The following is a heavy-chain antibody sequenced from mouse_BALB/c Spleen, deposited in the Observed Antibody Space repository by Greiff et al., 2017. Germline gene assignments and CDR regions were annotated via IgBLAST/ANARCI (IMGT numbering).Heavy chain of an antibody. D-gene: IGHD2-14*01. V-gene: IGHV3-2*02. Sequence: EVQLVESGPGLVKPSQSLSLTCTVTGYSITSDYAWNWIRQFPGNKLEWMGYISYSGSTSYNPSLKSRISITRDTSKNQFFLQLNSVTTEDTATYYCARFRYDEYAMDYWGQGTSVTVSS. CDR2: ISYSGST. CDR1: GYSITSDYA. CDR3: ARFRYDEYAMDY. J-gene: IGHJ4*01.